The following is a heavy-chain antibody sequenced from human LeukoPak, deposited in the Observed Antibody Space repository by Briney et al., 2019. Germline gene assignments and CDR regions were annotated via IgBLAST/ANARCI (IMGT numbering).Heavy chain of an antibody. CDR3: AKDPHYYGSGRALDY. CDR1: GFTFSSYA. J-gene: IGHJ4*02. Sequence: PGGSLRLSCAASGFTFSSYAMHWVRQAPGKGLEWVSAISGLGGSTYYADSVKGRFTISRDNSKNTLYMQMTSLRVEDTAVYYCAKDPHYYGSGRALDYWGQGTLVTVSS. V-gene: IGHV3-23*01. D-gene: IGHD3-10*01. CDR2: ISGLGGST.